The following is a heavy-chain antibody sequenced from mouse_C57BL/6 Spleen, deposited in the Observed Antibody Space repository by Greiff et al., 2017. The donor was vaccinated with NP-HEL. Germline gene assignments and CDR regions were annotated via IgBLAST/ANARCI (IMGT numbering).Heavy chain of an antibody. CDR2: IDPSDSYT. CDR3: ARWTKDYDLYAMDY. Sequence: QVQLQQSGAELVRPGTSVKLSCKASGYTFTSYWMHWVKQRPGQGLEWIGVIDPSDSYTNYNQKFKGKATLTVDTSSSTAYMQLSSLTSEDSAVYYCARWTKDYDLYAMDYWGQGTSVTVSS. D-gene: IGHD2-4*01. J-gene: IGHJ4*01. CDR1: GYTFTSYW. V-gene: IGHV1-59*01.